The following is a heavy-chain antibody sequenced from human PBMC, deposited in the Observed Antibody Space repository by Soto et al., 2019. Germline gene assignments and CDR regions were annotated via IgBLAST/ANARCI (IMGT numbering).Heavy chain of an antibody. Sequence: PSETLSLTCTVSGGSISSSSYYWGWIRQPPGKGLEWIGSIYYSGSTYYNPSLKSRVTISVDTSKNHFSLKLSSVTAADTAVYYCARDLWGYCGTDCFPLDVWGQGTTVTVSS. CDR1: GGSISSSSYY. CDR2: IYYSGST. J-gene: IGHJ6*02. V-gene: IGHV4-39*02. D-gene: IGHD2-21*02. CDR3: ARDLWGYCGTDCFPLDV.